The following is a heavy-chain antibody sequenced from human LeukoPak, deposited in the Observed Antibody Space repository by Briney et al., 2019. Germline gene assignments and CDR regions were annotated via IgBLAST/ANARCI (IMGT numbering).Heavy chain of an antibody. CDR2: IYHSGST. V-gene: IGHV4-38-2*02. J-gene: IGHJ6*03. D-gene: IGHD3-22*01. CDR1: GYSISSGYY. CDR3: ARAPSDSSGYSSYYYMDV. Sequence: SETLSLTCTVSGYSISSGYYWGWIRQPPGKGLEWIGSIYHSGSTYYNPSLKSRVTLSVDTSKNQFSLKLSSVTAADTAVYYCARAPSDSSGYSSYYYMDVWGKGTTVTVSS.